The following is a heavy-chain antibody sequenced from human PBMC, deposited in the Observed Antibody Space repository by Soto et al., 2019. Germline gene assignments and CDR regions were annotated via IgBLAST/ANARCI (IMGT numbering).Heavy chain of an antibody. J-gene: IGHJ6*02. CDR2: ISYDGSNK. V-gene: IGHV3-30-3*01. D-gene: IGHD2-15*01. Sequence: GGSLRLSCAASGFTFSSYAMHWVRQAPGKGLEWVAVISYDGSNKYYADSVKGRFTISRDNSKNTLYLQMNSLRAEDTAVYYCARDYVVVAATRYYYYGMDVWGRGTTVTVSS. CDR1: GFTFSSYA. CDR3: ARDYVVVAATRYYYYGMDV.